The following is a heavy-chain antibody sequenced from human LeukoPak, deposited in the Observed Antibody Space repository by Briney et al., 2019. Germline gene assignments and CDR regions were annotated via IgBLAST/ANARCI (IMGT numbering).Heavy chain of an antibody. Sequence: GGSLGLSCAASGFTFSSYSMNWVRQAPGKGLEWVSSISSSSSYIYYADSVKGRFTISRDNAKNSLYLQMNSLRAEDTAVYYCARLMVYARFGAFDIWGQGTMATVSS. CDR3: ARLMVYARFGAFDI. D-gene: IGHD2-8*01. CDR2: ISSSSSYI. J-gene: IGHJ3*02. CDR1: GFTFSSYS. V-gene: IGHV3-21*01.